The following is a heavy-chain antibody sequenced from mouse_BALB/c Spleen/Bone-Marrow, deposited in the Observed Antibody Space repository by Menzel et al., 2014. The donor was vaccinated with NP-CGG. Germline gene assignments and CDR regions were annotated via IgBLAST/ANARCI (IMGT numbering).Heavy chain of an antibody. CDR3: ASYYYGSSSFAY. V-gene: IGHV14-3*02. J-gene: IGHJ3*01. D-gene: IGHD1-1*01. Sequence: VQLKHSGAELVKPGASVKSSCTASGFNIKDTYMHWVKQRPEQGLEWIGRIDPANGNTKYDPKFQGKATITADTSSNTAYLQLSSLTSEDTAVYYCASYYYGSSSFAYWGQGTLVTVSA. CDR2: IDPANGNT. CDR1: GFNIKDTY.